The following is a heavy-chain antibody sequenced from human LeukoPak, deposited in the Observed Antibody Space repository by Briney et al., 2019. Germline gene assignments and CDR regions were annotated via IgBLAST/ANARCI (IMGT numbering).Heavy chain of an antibody. Sequence: SVKVSCKASGGTFSSYAISWVRQAPGQGLEWMGGIIPIFGTANYAQKFQGRVTITADESTSTAYMELSSLRSEDTAVYYCARGYCSSTSCHDYYYYYMDVWGKGTTVTVSS. J-gene: IGHJ6*03. CDR3: ARGYCSSTSCHDYYYYYMDV. CDR2: IIPIFGTA. V-gene: IGHV1-69*13. D-gene: IGHD2-2*01. CDR1: GGTFSSYA.